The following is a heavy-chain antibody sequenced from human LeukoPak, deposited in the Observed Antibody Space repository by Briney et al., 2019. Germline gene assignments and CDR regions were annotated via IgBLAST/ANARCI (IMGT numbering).Heavy chain of an antibody. CDR2: ISAYNGNT. V-gene: IGHV1-18*01. CDR1: GYTFTSYG. Sequence: GASVKVSCKASGYTFTSYGISWVRQAPGRGLEWMGWISAYNGNTNYAQKLQGRVTMTTDTSTSTAYMELRSLRSDDTAVYYCARDKTGTYFLSRGNWFDPWGQGTLVTVSS. D-gene: IGHD1-1*01. J-gene: IGHJ5*02. CDR3: ARDKTGTYFLSRGNWFDP.